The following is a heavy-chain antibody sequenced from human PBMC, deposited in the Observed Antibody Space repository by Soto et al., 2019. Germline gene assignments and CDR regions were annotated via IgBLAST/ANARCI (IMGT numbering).Heavy chain of an antibody. CDR2: INAGNGNT. CDR3: ARDLYGSGSENY. CDR1: GDTFTSYA. J-gene: IGHJ4*02. Sequence: ASVKVSCKASGDTFTSYAMHWVRQAPGQRLEWMGWINAGNGNTKYSQKFQGRVTITRDTSASTAYMELSSLRSEDTAVYYCARDLYGSGSENYWGQGTLVTAPQ. D-gene: IGHD3-10*01. V-gene: IGHV1-3*01.